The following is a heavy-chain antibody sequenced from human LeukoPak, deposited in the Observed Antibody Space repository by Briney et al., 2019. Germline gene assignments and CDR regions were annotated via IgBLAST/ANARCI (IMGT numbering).Heavy chain of an antibody. J-gene: IGHJ3*02. D-gene: IGHD3-22*01. CDR1: GGSISRYY. CDR3: VRGNYDNRGYSNAFDI. V-gene: IGHV4-59*01. CDR2: IYFSGST. Sequence: PSETLSLTCIVSGGSISRYYWSWIRQPPGKGLEWIGYIYFSGSTYYNPSLKSRVTISVDTSKNQFSLKLSSVTAADTAVYYCVRGNYDNRGYSNAFDIWGQGAMVTVSS.